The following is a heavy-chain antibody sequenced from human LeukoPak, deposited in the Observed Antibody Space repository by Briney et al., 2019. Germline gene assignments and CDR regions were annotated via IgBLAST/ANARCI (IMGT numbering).Heavy chain of an antibody. CDR1: GFTFSSYG. J-gene: IGHJ6*03. V-gene: IGHV3-30*02. Sequence: GGSLRLSCAASGFTFSSYGMHWVRQAPGKGLEWVAFIRYDGSNKYYADPVKGRFTISRDNSKNTLYLQMNSLRAEDTAVYYCAKDTIADYFYYYMDVWGKGTTVTISS. CDR2: IRYDGSNK. CDR3: AKDTIADYFYYYMDV. D-gene: IGHD3-9*01.